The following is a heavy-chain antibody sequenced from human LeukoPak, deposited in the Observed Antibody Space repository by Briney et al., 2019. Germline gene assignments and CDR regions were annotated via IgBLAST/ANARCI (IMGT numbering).Heavy chain of an antibody. CDR3: ATQRGYCSSTSCYFRRYYYYGMDV. D-gene: IGHD2-2*01. CDR2: INHSGST. V-gene: IGHV4-34*01. J-gene: IGHJ6*02. CDR1: GGSFSGYY. Sequence: SETLSLTCAVYGGSFSGYYWSWIRQPPGKGLEWIGEINHSGSTNYNPSLKSRVTISVDTSKNQFSLKLSSVTAADTAVYYCATQRGYCSSTSCYFRRYYYYGMDVWGQGTTVTVSS.